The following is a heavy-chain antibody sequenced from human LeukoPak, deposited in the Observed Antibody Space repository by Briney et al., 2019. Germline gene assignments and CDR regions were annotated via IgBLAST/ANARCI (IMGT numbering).Heavy chain of an antibody. CDR2: IRYDGSNK. V-gene: IGHV3-30*02. CDR1: GFTFSTSG. J-gene: IGHJ4*02. CDR3: AKDGGIAVAGTSDY. D-gene: IGHD6-19*01. Sequence: GGSLRLSCATSGFTFSTSGMHWVRQAPGEGLEWVAFIRYDGSNKYYADSVKGRFTISRDNSKNTLYLQMNSLRAEDTAVYYCAKDGGIAVAGTSDYWGQGTLVTVSS.